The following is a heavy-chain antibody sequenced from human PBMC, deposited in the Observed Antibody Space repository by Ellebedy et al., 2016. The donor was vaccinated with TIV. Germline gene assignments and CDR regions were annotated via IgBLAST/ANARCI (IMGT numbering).Heavy chain of an antibody. Sequence: GESLKISCAASGFTFSDHLMSWVRQAPGKGLEWLANVKKDGSEQYYADSVKGRFTISRDNARNLVNLHLNGLRGEDTAVYYCARDPYSDYDGDLNGALDIWGQGTMVTIS. CDR1: GFTFSDHL. CDR3: ARDPYSDYDGDLNGALDI. J-gene: IGHJ3*02. V-gene: IGHV3-7*01. CDR2: VKKDGSEQ. D-gene: IGHD5-12*01.